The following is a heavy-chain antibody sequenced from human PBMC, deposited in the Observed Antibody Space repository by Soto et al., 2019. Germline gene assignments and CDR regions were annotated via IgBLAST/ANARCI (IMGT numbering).Heavy chain of an antibody. J-gene: IGHJ4*02. CDR2: IKQDGSEK. Sequence: AGGSLRLSCAASGFTFSSYWMSWVRQAPGKGLEWVANIKQDGSEKYYVDSVKGRFTISRDNAKNSLYLQMNSLRAEDTAVYYCARDQVPPYCSSTSCYREYHFDYWGQGTLVTVSS. CDR1: GFTFSSYW. V-gene: IGHV3-7*01. D-gene: IGHD2-2*01. CDR3: ARDQVPPYCSSTSCYREYHFDY.